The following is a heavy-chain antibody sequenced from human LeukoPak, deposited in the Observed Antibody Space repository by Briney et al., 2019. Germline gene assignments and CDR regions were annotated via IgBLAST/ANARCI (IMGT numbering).Heavy chain of an antibody. V-gene: IGHV4-30-4*01. CDR2: IYSSGTT. Sequence: SETLSLTCTVSGGSIRSGDFYWSWIRQSPGKGLEWIGHIYSSGTTYSNPSLKSRLTISVDTSQNQFSLKLSSVTAADTAVYYCARGESPWGQGTLVTVSS. J-gene: IGHJ5*02. CDR1: GGSIRSGDFY. CDR3: ARGESP.